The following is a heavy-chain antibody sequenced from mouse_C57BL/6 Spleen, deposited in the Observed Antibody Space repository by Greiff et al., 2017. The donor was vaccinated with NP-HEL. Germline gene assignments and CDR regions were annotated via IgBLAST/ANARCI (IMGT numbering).Heavy chain of an antibody. CDR1: GYTFTSYW. CDR2: IHPNSGST. J-gene: IGHJ3*01. V-gene: IGHV1-64*01. D-gene: IGHD2-5*01. Sequence: QVQLQQSGAELVKPGASVKLSCKASGYTFTSYWMHWVKQRPGQGLEWIGMIHPNSGSTNYNEKFKSKATLTVDKSSSTAYMQLSSLTSEDSAVYYCARSHYSNYVDWFAYWGQGTLVTVSA. CDR3: ARSHYSNYVDWFAY.